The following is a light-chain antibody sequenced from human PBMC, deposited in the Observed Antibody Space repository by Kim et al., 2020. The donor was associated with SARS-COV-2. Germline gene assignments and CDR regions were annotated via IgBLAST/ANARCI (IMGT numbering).Light chain of an antibody. CDR3: HQYDILPYS. J-gene: IGKJ2*01. Sequence: DIQMTQSPSSLSASVGDRVTITCQASQDIRKYLHWYQQKPGRAPKLLISEASNLETGVPARFSGSGSGTDFTFTISYLQSEDFATYYCHQYDILPYSFGQGTKVDIK. CDR2: EAS. V-gene: IGKV1-33*01. CDR1: QDIRKY.